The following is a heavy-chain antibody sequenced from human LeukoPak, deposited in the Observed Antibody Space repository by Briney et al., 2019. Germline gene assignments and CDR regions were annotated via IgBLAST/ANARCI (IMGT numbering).Heavy chain of an antibody. CDR2: IYYSGST. CDR1: GGSISSYY. Sequence: SETLSLTCTVSGGSISSYYWSWIRQPPGKGLEWIGYIYYSGSTNYNPSLKSRVTISVDTSKNQFSLKLSSVTAADTAVYYCARVPLSRAPKDAFDIWGQGTMVTVSS. CDR3: ARVPLSRAPKDAFDI. J-gene: IGHJ3*02. D-gene: IGHD3-10*01. V-gene: IGHV4-59*08.